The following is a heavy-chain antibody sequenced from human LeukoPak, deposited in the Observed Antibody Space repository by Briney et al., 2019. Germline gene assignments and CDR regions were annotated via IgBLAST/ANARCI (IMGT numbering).Heavy chain of an antibody. CDR2: ISTYNGKT. J-gene: IGHJ4*02. CDR3: ARGSPSRYYYDSGGFYGGYSDY. D-gene: IGHD3-22*01. V-gene: IGHV1-18*01. CDR1: GYTCSIYG. Sequence: ASVKVSCKASGYTCSIYGISWVRQAPGQGLEWMGWISTYNGKTHYAQNLQGRVTMTTDTSTSTAYMELRSLRSDDTAVYYCARGSPSRYYYDSGGFYGGYSDYWGQGTLVTVSS.